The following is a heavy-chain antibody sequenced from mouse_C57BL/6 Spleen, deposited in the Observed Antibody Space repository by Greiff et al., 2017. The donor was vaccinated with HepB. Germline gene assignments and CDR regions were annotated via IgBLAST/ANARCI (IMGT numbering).Heavy chain of an antibody. V-gene: IGHV1-26*01. CDR3: ARGHYYGSPYYCDY. D-gene: IGHD1-1*01. CDR1: GYTFTDYY. Sequence: EVQLQQSGPELVKPGASVKISCKASGYTFTDYYMNWVKQSHGKSLEWIGDINPNNGGTSYNQKFKGKATLTVDKSSSTAYMELRSLKSEDSAVYYCARGHYYGSPYYCDYWGQGTTLTVSS. J-gene: IGHJ2*01. CDR2: INPNNGGT.